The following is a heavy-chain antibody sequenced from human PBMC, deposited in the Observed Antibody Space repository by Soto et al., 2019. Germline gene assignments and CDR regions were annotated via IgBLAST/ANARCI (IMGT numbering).Heavy chain of an antibody. V-gene: IGHV4-34*01. CDR1: GGSFSGYY. Sequence: SETLSLTCAVYGGSFSGYYWSWIRQPPGKGLEWSGEINHSGSTNYNPSLKSRVTISVDTSKNQFSLKLSSVTAADTAVYSCARAGYSYGYYYNYGMDVWDQGTTVTVSS. D-gene: IGHD5-18*01. CDR3: ARAGYSYGYYYNYGMDV. CDR2: INHSGST. J-gene: IGHJ6*02.